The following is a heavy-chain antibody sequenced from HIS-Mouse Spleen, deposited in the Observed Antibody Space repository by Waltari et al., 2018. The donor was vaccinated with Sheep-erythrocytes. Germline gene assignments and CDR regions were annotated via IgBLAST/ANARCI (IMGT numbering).Heavy chain of an antibody. CDR3: ARVAAVTTYYFDY. J-gene: IGHJ4*02. V-gene: IGHV3-21*01. Sequence: EVQLVESGGGLVKPGGSLRLSCAASGFTFSSYSMNWVRQAPGKGVEWVSSIRSSSSYIYYEDSVKGRFTISRDNAKNSLYLQMNSLRAEDTAVYYCARVAAVTTYYFDYWGQGTLVTVSS. CDR1: GFTFSSYS. CDR2: IRSSSSYI. D-gene: IGHD4-17*01.